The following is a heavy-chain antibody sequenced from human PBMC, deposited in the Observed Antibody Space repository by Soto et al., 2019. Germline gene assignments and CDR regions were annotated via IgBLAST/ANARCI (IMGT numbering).Heavy chain of an antibody. CDR2: IYSDGGT. J-gene: IGHJ5*02. CDR3: AGADSGNQFDH. D-gene: IGHD6-25*01. V-gene: IGHV3-53*01. Sequence: GGSLRLSCVVSGFSVSNDYMNWVRQAPGKGLEWVSIIYSDGGTNYADSVKGRFTISRDSSKNTVYLHMSYLRAEDTAMYYCAGADSGNQFDHWGQGTLVTVSS. CDR1: GFSVSNDY.